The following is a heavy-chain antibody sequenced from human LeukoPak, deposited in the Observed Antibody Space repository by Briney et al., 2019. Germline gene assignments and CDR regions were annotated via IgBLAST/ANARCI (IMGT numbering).Heavy chain of an antibody. CDR2: INSDGSST. V-gene: IGHV3-74*01. J-gene: IGHJ5*02. D-gene: IGHD2-15*01. Sequence: PGGSLRLSCAVSGFTFSSYWMHWVRQAPGKGLVWVSRINSDGSSTSYADSVKGRFTISRDNAKNSLYLQMNSLRAEDTAVYSCARGADGVSSNSRGWFDPWGQGTLVTVSS. CDR1: GFTFSSYW. CDR3: ARGADGVSSNSRGWFDP.